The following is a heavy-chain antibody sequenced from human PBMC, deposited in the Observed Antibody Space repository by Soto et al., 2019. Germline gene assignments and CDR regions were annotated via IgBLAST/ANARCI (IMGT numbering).Heavy chain of an antibody. D-gene: IGHD3-10*01. CDR3: ARLLYYYGSGSYCIQRTYYGMDV. J-gene: IGHJ6*02. CDR1: GYSFTSYW. Sequence: PGESLKISCKGSGYSFTSYWIGWVRQMPGKGLEWMGIIYPGDSDIRYSPSFQGQVTISADKSISTAYLQWSSLKASDTAMYYCARLLYYYGSGSYCIQRTYYGMDVWGQGTTVTVSS. V-gene: IGHV5-51*01. CDR2: IYPGDSDI.